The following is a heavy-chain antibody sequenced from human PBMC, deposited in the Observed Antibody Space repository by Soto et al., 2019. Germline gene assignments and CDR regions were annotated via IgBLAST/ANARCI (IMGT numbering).Heavy chain of an antibody. J-gene: IGHJ4*02. Sequence: QVQLQESGPGLVEPSGTLSLTCAVSGGSVSSTNWWSWVRQSPGKGLEWIGEIYHSGSTYYNPSLKSRVTISVDKSKNQFSLRLSSVTAADTAVYFCARDRAVSARGSFDYWGQGTLVTVSS. CDR3: ARDRAVSARGSFDY. D-gene: IGHD6-19*01. CDR1: GGSVSSTNW. CDR2: IYHSGST. V-gene: IGHV4-4*02.